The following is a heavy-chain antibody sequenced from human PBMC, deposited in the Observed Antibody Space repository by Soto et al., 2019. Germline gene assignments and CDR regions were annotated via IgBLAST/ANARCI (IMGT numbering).Heavy chain of an antibody. CDR3: ARLPGVRGVFDGFNV. D-gene: IGHD3-10*01. J-gene: IGHJ3*01. Sequence: AESLKISCKGSGYSFAVYWIGWGRQMPGKGLDWMGVIYPGDSDTRYSPSFHGQVTISADKSISTAYLQWSSLKASDTAMYFCARLPGVRGVFDGFNVWGQGTMVTVSS. V-gene: IGHV5-51*01. CDR1: GYSFAVYW. CDR2: IYPGDSDT.